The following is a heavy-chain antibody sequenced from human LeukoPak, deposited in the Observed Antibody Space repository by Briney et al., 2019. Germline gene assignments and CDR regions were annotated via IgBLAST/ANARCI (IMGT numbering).Heavy chain of an antibody. Sequence: ASVKVSCKASGYTFTGYYMHWVRQAPEQGLEWMGWINPNSGGTNYAQKFQGRVTMTRDTSISTAYMELSRLRSDDTAAYYCARELRSSSWYRGGNWSDPWGQGTLVTVSS. D-gene: IGHD6-13*01. V-gene: IGHV1-2*02. CDR3: ARELRSSSWYRGGNWSDP. CDR2: INPNSGGT. J-gene: IGHJ5*02. CDR1: GYTFTGYY.